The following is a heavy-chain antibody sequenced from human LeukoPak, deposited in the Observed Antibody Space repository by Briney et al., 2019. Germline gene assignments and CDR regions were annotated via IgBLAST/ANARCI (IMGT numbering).Heavy chain of an antibody. Sequence: GGSLRLSCAISGFTFNNYGMSWVRQAPGMGLEWVSAIADGGETTYYADSVKGRFTISRDYSKNTLYLQMNSVRAEDTAVCYCARKAARTSGYDYWGQGILVTVSS. D-gene: IGHD3-22*01. CDR1: GFTFNNYG. CDR2: IADGGETT. CDR3: ARKAARTSGYDY. V-gene: IGHV3-23*01. J-gene: IGHJ4*02.